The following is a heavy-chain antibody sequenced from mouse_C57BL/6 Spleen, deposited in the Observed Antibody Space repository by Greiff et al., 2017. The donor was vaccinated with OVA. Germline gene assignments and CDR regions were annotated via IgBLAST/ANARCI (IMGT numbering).Heavy chain of an antibody. V-gene: IGHV5-4*01. CDR2: ISDGGSYT. J-gene: IGHJ1*03. D-gene: IGHD1-2*01. Sequence: EVKLVESGGGLVKPGGSLKLSCAASGFTFSSYAMSWVRQTPEKRLEWVATISDGGSYTYYPDNVKGRFTISRDNAKNNLYLQMSHLKSEDTAMYYCARDTLPFYWYFDVWGTGTTVTVSS. CDR3: ARDTLPFYWYFDV. CDR1: GFTFSSYA.